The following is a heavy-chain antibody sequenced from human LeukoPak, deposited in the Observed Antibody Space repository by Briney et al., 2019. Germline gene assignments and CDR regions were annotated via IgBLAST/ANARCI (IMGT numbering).Heavy chain of an antibody. J-gene: IGHJ3*02. CDR2: INQDGSVK. CDR1: GFTFSRSW. D-gene: IGHD6-25*01. V-gene: IGHV3-7*01. CDR3: ARDPGFSAFDI. Sequence: GGSLRLSCAASGFTFSRSWMTWVRQAPGKGLEFVANINQDGSVKNYVDFVRGRFTISRDKAKNSLYLQMNSLRAEDTAVYYCARDPGFSAFDIWGQGTMVTVSS.